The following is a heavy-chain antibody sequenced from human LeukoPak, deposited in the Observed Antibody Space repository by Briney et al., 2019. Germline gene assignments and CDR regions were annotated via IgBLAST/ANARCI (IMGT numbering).Heavy chain of an antibody. Sequence: GGSLRLSCAASGFTFSSSAMSWVRQAPGKGLEWVSAISGSGGSTYYADSVKGRFTISRDNSKNTLYLQMNSLRAEDTAVYYCAKDLRGYGGNSGDAFDIWGQGTMVTVSS. CDR2: ISGSGGST. D-gene: IGHD4-23*01. CDR1: GFTFSSSA. CDR3: AKDLRGYGGNSGDAFDI. V-gene: IGHV3-23*01. J-gene: IGHJ3*02.